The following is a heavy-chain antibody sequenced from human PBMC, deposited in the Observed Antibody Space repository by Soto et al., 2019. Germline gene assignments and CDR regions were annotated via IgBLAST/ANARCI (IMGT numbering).Heavy chain of an antibody. CDR3: AKGGRQWLVTSDFNN. CDR2: VYHDGRNT. D-gene: IGHD6-19*01. V-gene: IGHV3-30*18. Sequence: PGGSLRLSCAASGFTFSDYVMHLVRQATGKGLEWVPVVYHDGRNTHYADSVKGRFTISRDSSKNTVSLEMTSLRAEDTAVYYFAKGGRQWLVTSDFNNRGQGALVTVSS. J-gene: IGHJ4*02. CDR1: GFTFSDYV.